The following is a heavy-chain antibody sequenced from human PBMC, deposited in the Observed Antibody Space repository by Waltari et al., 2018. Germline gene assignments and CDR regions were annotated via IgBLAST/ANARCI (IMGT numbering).Heavy chain of an antibody. CDR3: ARDTAGSGYMDV. Sequence: QVQLQESGPGLVKPSGTLSLTCTVSGGSISPSYWSWIRQPAGKGLEWIGRIYTGGTTNYNPSLQSRLTMSVDTSKNQFSLNLRSVTAADTAMYYCARDTAGSGYMDVWGKGTTVTVSS. V-gene: IGHV4-4*07. CDR2: IYTGGTT. CDR1: GGSISPSY. J-gene: IGHJ6*03.